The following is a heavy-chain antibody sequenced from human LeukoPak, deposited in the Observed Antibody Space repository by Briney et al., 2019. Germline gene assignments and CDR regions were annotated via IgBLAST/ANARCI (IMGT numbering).Heavy chain of an antibody. D-gene: IGHD2-2*01. Sequence: GGSLRLSCAASGFTLSNNWMHWVRQDPGKGLVWVSRINSDGSSIRCADSVKGRFIISRDNAKNTLYLQMNSLRAEDTAVYYCARELVVRAGDYFDLWGQGTLVTVSS. J-gene: IGHJ4*02. CDR2: INSDGSSI. CDR1: GFTLSNNW. CDR3: ARELVVRAGDYFDL. V-gene: IGHV3-74*01.